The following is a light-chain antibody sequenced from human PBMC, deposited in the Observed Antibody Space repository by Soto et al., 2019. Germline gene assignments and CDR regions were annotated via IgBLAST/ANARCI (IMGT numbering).Light chain of an antibody. CDR1: QSVYSK. J-gene: IGKJ1*01. V-gene: IGKV3-15*01. Sequence: EIVMTQSPATLSVSPGERATLSCRASQSVYSKLAWYQQKPGQTPRLLIYTASTRAAGIPARFSGSGSGTEFTLTISSLQSEDFAVYYCQQYDNWPRTFGQGTQVEIK. CDR2: TAS. CDR3: QQYDNWPRT.